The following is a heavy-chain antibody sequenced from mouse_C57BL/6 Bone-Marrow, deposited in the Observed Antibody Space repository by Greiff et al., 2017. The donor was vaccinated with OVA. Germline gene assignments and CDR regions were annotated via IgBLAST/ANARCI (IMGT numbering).Heavy chain of an antibody. V-gene: IGHV1-80*01. CDR1: GYAFSSYW. J-gene: IGHJ1*03. CDR3: AISQTTVVATGYWYFDV. D-gene: IGHD1-1*01. Sequence: VQLQQSGAELVKPGASVKISCKASGYAFSSYWMNWVKQRPGKGLEWIGQIYPGDGDTNYNGKFKGKATLTADKSSSTAYMQLSSLTSEDSAVYFCAISQTTVVATGYWYFDVWGTGTTVTVSS. CDR2: IYPGDGDT.